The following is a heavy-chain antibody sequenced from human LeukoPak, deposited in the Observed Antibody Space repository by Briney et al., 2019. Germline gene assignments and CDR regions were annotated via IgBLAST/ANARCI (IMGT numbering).Heavy chain of an antibody. CDR3: ARDLSGRAWEGFDY. CDR1: GDSVSSNSAT. Sequence: PSQTLSLTCAISGDSVSSNSATWNWIRQSPSRGLEWLGRTYYRSKWNNDYAVSVESRITINPDMSKNQFSLQMNSVTPEDTAVYYCARDLSGRAWEGFDYWGQGTLVTVSS. D-gene: IGHD6-25*01. V-gene: IGHV6-1*01. J-gene: IGHJ4*02. CDR2: TYYRSKWNN.